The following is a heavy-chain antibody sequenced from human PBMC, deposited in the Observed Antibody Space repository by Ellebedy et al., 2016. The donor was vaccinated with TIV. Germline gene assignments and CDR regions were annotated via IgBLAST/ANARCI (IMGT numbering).Heavy chain of an antibody. D-gene: IGHD3-10*02. J-gene: IGHJ4*02. Sequence: GESLKISCAASGFTFSSYDASWVRQAPGKGLEWVAGLNANGVVIAYADSVKGRSTISRDNSKNTLYLQVNSLRPEDTAVYYCASSRYHYYVGNTIFAYWGQGTLVTVSS. V-gene: IGHV3-23*01. CDR2: LNANGVVI. CDR3: ASSRYHYYVGNTIFAY. CDR1: GFTFSSYD.